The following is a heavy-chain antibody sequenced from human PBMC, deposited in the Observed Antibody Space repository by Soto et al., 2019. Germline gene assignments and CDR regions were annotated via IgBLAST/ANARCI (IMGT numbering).Heavy chain of an antibody. CDR3: ASNYGDHRYYYGMDV. J-gene: IGHJ6*02. D-gene: IGHD4-17*01. CDR2: IIPIFGTA. Sequence: QVQLVQSGAEVKKPGSSVKVSCKASGGTFSSYAISWVRQAPGQGIEWMGGIIPIFGTADYAQKFQGRVTIIAAESTNTAYMELSSARSEDTDLYSCASNYGDHRYYYGMDVGGQGTTVTVSS. CDR1: GGTFSSYA. V-gene: IGHV1-69*12.